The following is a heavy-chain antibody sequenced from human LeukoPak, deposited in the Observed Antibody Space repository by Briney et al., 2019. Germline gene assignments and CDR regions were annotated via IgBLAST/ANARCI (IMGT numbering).Heavy chain of an antibody. V-gene: IGHV5-51*01. J-gene: IGHJ3*02. CDR3: ARLLSTGQLGRDAFDI. CDR2: IYPGDSDT. D-gene: IGHD6-6*01. CDR1: GYSFTSYW. Sequence: GESLKISCKGSGYSFTSYWIGWVRQMPGKGLEWMGIIYPGDSDTRYSPSFQGQVTISADKSISTAYLQWSSLKASDTAMYYCARLLSTGQLGRDAFDIWGQGTMVTVSS.